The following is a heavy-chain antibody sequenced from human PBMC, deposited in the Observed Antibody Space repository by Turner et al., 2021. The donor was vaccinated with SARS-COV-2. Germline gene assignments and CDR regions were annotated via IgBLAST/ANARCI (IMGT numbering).Heavy chain of an antibody. V-gene: IGHV3-21*01. CDR2: ISSGITYI. Sequence: EVQLVESGGGLVKPGGSLRLSCAASGFPFSSFGMNWVRQAPGKGLEWFSSISSGITYIYYADSVKGRFTISRDNAKNSLYLQMNSLRAEDTAVYYCARDYHFDYWGQGTLVTVSS. J-gene: IGHJ4*02. CDR3: ARDYHFDY. CDR1: GFPFSSFG.